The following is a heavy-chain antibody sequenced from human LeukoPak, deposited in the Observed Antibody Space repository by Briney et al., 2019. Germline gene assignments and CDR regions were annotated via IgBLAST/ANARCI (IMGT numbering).Heavy chain of an antibody. J-gene: IGHJ4*02. CDR3: AKGRGSSTSSFDY. V-gene: IGHV3-23*01. D-gene: IGHD2-2*01. CDR2: ISGSGSNT. CDR1: GFTFSSYA. Sequence: GGSLRLSCAASGFTFSSYAMNWVRQAPGKGLEWVSTISGSGSNTYYADSVKGRFSISGDNSKNTLYLQMNSLRAEDTAVYYCAKGRGSSTSSFDYWGQGTLVTVSS.